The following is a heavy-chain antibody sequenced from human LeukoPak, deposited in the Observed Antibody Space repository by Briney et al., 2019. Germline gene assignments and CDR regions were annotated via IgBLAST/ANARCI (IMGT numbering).Heavy chain of an antibody. CDR3: AVFSSDYYDSSGYFDS. CDR2: NQDGSEI. Sequence: NQDGSEIYYVDSVKGRFTISRDNAKNSLYLQMNSLRAEDTAVHYCAVFSSDYYDSSGYFDSWGQGTLVTVSS. V-gene: IGHV3-7*01. J-gene: IGHJ4*02. D-gene: IGHD3-22*01.